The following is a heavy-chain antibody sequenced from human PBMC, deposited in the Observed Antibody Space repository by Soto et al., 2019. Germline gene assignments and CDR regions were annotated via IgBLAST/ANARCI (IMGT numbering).Heavy chain of an antibody. CDR2: ISYDGSNK. CDR1: GFTFSSYG. D-gene: IGHD2-2*01. J-gene: IGHJ4*02. CDR3: AKSAVISRIYYFDY. Sequence: QVQLVESGGGVVQPGRSLRLSCAASGFTFSSYGMHWVRQAPGKGLEWVAVISYDGSNKYYADSVKGRFTISRDNSKNTLYLQMNSLRAEDTAVYYCAKSAVISRIYYFDYWGQGTLVTVSS. V-gene: IGHV3-30*18.